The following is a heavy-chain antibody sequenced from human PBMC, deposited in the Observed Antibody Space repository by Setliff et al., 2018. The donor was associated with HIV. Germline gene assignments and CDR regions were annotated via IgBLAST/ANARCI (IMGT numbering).Heavy chain of an antibody. V-gene: IGHV3-30*02. J-gene: IGHJ6*03. CDR1: GLNFNEYG. CDR3: AKGTYYDLLTAYYLSDCYMDV. Sequence: GGSLRLSCEASGLNFNEYGMHWVRQAPGKGLEWVGLIWYDGTDKYYPDSVRGRFTISRDNSKNTLYLQMNSLRPEDTAVYYCAKGTYYDLLTAYYLSDCYMDVWGQGTTVTVSS. CDR2: IWYDGTDK. D-gene: IGHD3-9*01.